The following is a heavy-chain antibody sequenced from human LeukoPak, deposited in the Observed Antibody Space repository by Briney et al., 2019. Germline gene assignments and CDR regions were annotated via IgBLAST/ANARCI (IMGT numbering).Heavy chain of an antibody. CDR3: ARVPLRFLEPFDY. CDR2: INHSGGA. D-gene: IGHD3-3*01. V-gene: IGHV4-34*01. Sequence: SETLSLTCAVYGGSFIGYYWSWIRQPPGKGLEWIGEINHSGGANYDPSLKSRVTISADTSKSQFSLKLGSVTAADTAVYYCARVPLRFLEPFDYWGQGTLVTVSS. CDR1: GGSFIGYY. J-gene: IGHJ4*02.